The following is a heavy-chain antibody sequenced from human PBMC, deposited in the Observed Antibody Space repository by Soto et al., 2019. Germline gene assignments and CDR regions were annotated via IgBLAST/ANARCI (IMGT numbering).Heavy chain of an antibody. CDR2: FDPEDGET. CDR1: GYTLTELS. CDR3: ATAHSYDYIWGSYLSSY. J-gene: IGHJ4*02. Sequence: ASVKVSCKVSGYTLTELSMHWVRQAPGKGLEWMGGFDPEDGETIYAQKFQGRVTMTEDTSTDTAYMELSSLRSEDTAVYYCATAHSYDYIWGSYLSSYWGQGTLVTVSS. V-gene: IGHV1-24*01. D-gene: IGHD3-16*01.